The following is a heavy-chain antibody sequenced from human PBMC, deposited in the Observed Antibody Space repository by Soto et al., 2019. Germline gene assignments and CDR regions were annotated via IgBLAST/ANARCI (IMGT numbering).Heavy chain of an antibody. CDR2: ISDSGDSA. Sequence: PGGSLRLSCAASGFTFSIYGMSWVRQVPGKGLEWVSTISDSGDSAYYADSVKGRFTISRDNSKNTLYLQMNSLRDEDTAVYYCARPYGGKIGDAPDLWGQGTMATVSS. V-gene: IGHV3-23*01. D-gene: IGHD2-15*01. CDR1: GFTFSIYG. J-gene: IGHJ3*01. CDR3: ARPYGGKIGDAPDL.